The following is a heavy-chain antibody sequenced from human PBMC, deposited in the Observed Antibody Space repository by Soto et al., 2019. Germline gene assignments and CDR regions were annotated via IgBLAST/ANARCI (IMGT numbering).Heavy chain of an antibody. CDR1: GGCISSSSYY. J-gene: IGHJ3*02. Sequence: QLQLQESGPGLVKPSETLSLTCTVSGGCISSSSYYWGWIRQPPGKGLEWIGSIYYSGSTYYNPSLKSRVTISVDTSKNQFSLKLGSVTAADTAVYYCASQPQQLTDAFDIWGQGTMVTVSS. D-gene: IGHD6-13*01. CDR3: ASQPQQLTDAFDI. CDR2: IYYSGST. V-gene: IGHV4-39*01.